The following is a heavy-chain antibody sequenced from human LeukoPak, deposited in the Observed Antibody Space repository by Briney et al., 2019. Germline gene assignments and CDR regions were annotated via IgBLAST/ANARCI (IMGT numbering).Heavy chain of an antibody. J-gene: IGHJ4*02. CDR2: ISYDGSNK. Sequence: PGGSLRLSCAASGFTFSSYAMHWVRQAPGKGLEWVAVISYDGSNKYYADSVKGRFTISRDNSKNTQYLQMNSLRAEDTAVYYCAKDRPTIFGVVITILDYWGQGTLVTVSS. CDR1: GFTFSSYA. CDR3: AKDRPTIFGVVITILDY. D-gene: IGHD3-3*01. V-gene: IGHV3-30-3*01.